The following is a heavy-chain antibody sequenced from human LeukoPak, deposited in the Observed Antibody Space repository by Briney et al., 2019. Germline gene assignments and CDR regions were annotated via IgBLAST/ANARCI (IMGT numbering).Heavy chain of an antibody. D-gene: IGHD3-10*01. Sequence: PSETLSLTCTVSGGSISSSSYYWGWIRQPPGKGLEWIGRIYYSGSTYYNPSLKSRVTISVDTSKNKFSLKLSSVTAADTAVYYCASFYGSGSPPRFDYWGQGTLVTVSS. V-gene: IGHV4-39*01. CDR1: GGSISSSSYY. CDR2: IYYSGST. J-gene: IGHJ4*02. CDR3: ASFYGSGSPPRFDY.